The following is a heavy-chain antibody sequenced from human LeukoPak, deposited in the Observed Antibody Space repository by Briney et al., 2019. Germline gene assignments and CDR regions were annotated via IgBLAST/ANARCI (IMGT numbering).Heavy chain of an antibody. CDR3: VRSLVGVTDY. V-gene: IGHV3-21*01. CDR2: ISSSSSYI. CDR1: GFTFSSYS. J-gene: IGHJ4*02. Sequence: PGGSLRLSCAASGFTFSSYSMNWVRQAPGKGLEWVSSISSSSSYIYYADSVKGRFTISRDNAKNSLYLQMNSLRVEDTAIYYCVRSLVGVTDYWGQGTLVIVSS. D-gene: IGHD1-26*01.